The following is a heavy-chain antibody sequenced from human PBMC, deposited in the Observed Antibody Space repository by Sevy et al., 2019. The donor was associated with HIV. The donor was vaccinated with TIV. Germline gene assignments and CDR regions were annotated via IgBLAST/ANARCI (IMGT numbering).Heavy chain of an antibody. CDR3: AGENAWGRGYS. D-gene: IGHD1-26*01. CDR1: GGSITSLY. J-gene: IGHJ4*02. CDR2: IYYNGHI. V-gene: IGHV4-59*11. Sequence: SETLSLTCTLSGGSITSLYWNWIRQPPGKGLEWIGNIYYNGHINYNPSLKSWVTLSLDTSKNQFSRRLVSETAADTAMYYCAGENAWGRGYSWGQGTLVTVSS.